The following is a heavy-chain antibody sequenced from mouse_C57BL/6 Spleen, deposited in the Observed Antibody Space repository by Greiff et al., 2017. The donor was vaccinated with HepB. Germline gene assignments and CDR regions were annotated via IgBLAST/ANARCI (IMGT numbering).Heavy chain of an antibody. CDR2: IYPGSGST. Sequence: QVQLQQPGAELVKPGASVKMSCKASGYTFTSYWITWVKQRPGQGLEWIGDIYPGSGSTNYNEKFKSKATLTVDTSSSTAYMQLSSLTSEDSAVYYCANYYGSSYTLWYFDVWGTGTTVTFSS. CDR3: ANYYGSSYTLWYFDV. V-gene: IGHV1-55*01. D-gene: IGHD1-1*01. CDR1: GYTFTSYW. J-gene: IGHJ1*03.